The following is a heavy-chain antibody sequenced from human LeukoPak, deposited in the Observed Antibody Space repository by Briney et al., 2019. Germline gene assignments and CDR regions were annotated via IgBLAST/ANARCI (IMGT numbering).Heavy chain of an antibody. CDR3: ARVPSLGYCSGGSCYRFNH. CDR1: GYTFASYD. V-gene: IGHV1-8*01. J-gene: IGHJ4*02. Sequence: ASVKVSCKASGYTFASYDINWVRQAPGQGLEWMGWMNPDSTNTSYAQKFQGRVTMTRDTSMSTAYMELSSLTSEDTAVYYCARVPSLGYCSGGSCYRFNHWGQGTLVAVSS. D-gene: IGHD2-15*01. CDR2: MNPDSTNT.